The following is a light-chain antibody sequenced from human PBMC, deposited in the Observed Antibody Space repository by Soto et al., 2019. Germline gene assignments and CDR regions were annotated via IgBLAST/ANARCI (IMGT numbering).Light chain of an antibody. J-gene: IGKJ1*01. CDR3: HQYGSTPQT. V-gene: IGKV3-20*01. Sequence: EIVLTQSPGTLSASPGERATLSCRASQSVTGSFLAWYQQKPGQAPRLLIYGASSRATGIPDRFSGSGSGTDFSLTVSRLEPEDFAVYYCHQYGSTPQTFGQGTKVDIK. CDR1: QSVTGSF. CDR2: GAS.